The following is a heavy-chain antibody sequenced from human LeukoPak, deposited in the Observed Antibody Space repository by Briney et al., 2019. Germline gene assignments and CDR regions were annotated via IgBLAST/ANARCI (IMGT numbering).Heavy chain of an antibody. V-gene: IGHV1-46*01. J-gene: IGHJ3*02. D-gene: IGHD3-16*01. Sequence: ASVKVSCKASGYSFTTYFIHWVRQAPGQGLEWLGLINPSTGSTKYAQKFQGRVTMSRDTSTNTVYMVLSSLRSEDTAVYYCARLGLGEAFDTWGHGTMVTVSS. CDR1: GYSFTTYF. CDR3: ARLGLGEAFDT. CDR2: INPSTGST.